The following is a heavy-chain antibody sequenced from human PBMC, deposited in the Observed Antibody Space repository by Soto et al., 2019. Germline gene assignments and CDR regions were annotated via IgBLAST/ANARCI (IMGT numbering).Heavy chain of an antibody. CDR2: IDPRDSYS. D-gene: IGHD3-3*01. Sequence: PGESRKISCQASGYTFSAFWITWVRQMPGKGLEWMATIDPRDSYSNYSLSFQGHVTISADKSIGSAYLHWSTLEASDTAIYYCARLSTGFCHKETRQPYFCMDVWGQGTTVTVSS. V-gene: IGHV5-10-1*01. CDR1: GYTFSAFW. CDR3: ARLSTGFCHKETRQPYFCMDV. J-gene: IGHJ6*02.